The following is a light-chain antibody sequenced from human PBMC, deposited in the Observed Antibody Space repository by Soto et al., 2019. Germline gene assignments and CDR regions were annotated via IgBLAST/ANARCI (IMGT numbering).Light chain of an antibody. V-gene: IGKV3-11*01. CDR3: QQRSNWPLT. CDR2: DAS. J-gene: IGKJ4*01. Sequence: DIVLTQSPATLSLSPGERATLSCRASQSVSSSLAWYQQKPGQTPRLLIYDASKRATGIPARFNGSGSATDFTLTVSSLEPEDFAVYYCQQRSNWPLTFGGGTKVEIK. CDR1: QSVSSS.